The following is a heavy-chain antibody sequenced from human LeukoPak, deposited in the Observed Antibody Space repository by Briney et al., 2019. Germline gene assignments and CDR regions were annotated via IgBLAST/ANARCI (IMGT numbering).Heavy chain of an antibody. CDR3: ARFGYSGWNLEY. V-gene: IGHV3-66*01. Sequence: GGSLRLSCAASGFTVSSNYMTWVRQAPGKGLQWVSLIDSGGSTYFADSVKGRFTISRDDAKSSLYVQMNSLRDEDTAVYYCARFGYSGWNLEYWGQGTLVTVSS. J-gene: IGHJ4*02. D-gene: IGHD5-12*01. CDR2: IDSGGST. CDR1: GFTVSSNY.